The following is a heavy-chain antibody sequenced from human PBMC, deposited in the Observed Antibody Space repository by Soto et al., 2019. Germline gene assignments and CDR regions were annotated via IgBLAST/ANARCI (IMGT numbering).Heavy chain of an antibody. J-gene: IGHJ4*02. V-gene: IGHV4-59*08. CDR1: GGSISGYY. D-gene: IGHD3-9*01. Sequence: SETLSLTCNVSGGSISGYYWTWIRQPPGKGLEWIGHIYYSGSTNYNPSLKSRVTISIDTSKNQFSLKLSSVTAADTAVYYCARRHYDIFTGYHYYFDCWGQGTLVTVSS. CDR3: ARRHYDIFTGYHYYFDC. CDR2: IYYSGST.